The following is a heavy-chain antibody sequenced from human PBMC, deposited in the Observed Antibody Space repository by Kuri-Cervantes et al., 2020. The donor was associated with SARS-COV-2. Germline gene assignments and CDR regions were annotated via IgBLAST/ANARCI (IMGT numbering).Heavy chain of an antibody. CDR3: ARESTYTFDI. CDR2: IFHDGST. CDR1: GGAINTYNW. J-gene: IGHJ3*02. Sequence: TLALTCVVPGGAINTYNWWTWVRQPPGKGLQWIGEIFHDGSTKFNPSLSLRGRVTMSLDKSKNHFSLNLTSVTAADTAVYYCARESTYTFDIWGQGTLVTVSS. V-gene: IGHV4-4*02. D-gene: IGHD2-2*02.